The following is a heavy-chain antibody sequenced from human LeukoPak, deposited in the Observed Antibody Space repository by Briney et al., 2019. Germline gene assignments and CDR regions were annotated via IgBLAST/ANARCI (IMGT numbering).Heavy chain of an antibody. CDR1: GVSIGNYY. V-gene: IGHV4-4*07. CDR3: ARSRCSSISCASRGAFDV. Sequence: SETLSLTCNVSGVSIGNYYRSWIRQPAGKGLELIGRIYTSGSTNYNPSLKSRVTMSVDTSKNQFSLKLSSVTAADTAVYYCARSRCSSISCASRGAFDVWGQGTMVTVSS. CDR2: IYTSGST. J-gene: IGHJ3*01. D-gene: IGHD2-2*01.